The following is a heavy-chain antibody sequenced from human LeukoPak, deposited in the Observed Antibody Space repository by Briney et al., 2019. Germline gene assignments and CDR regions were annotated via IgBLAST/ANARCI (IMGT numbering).Heavy chain of an antibody. V-gene: IGHV4-39*07. CDR2: IYYSGST. J-gene: IGHJ6*03. CDR1: GGSISSSSYY. Sequence: SETLSLTCTVSGGSISSSSYYWGWIRQPPGKGLEWIGSIYYSGSTYYNPSLKSRVTISVDTSKNQFSLKLSSVTAADTAVYYCAREDYGDYSYYYYMDVWGKGTLVTVSS. CDR3: AREDYGDYSYYYYMDV. D-gene: IGHD4-17*01.